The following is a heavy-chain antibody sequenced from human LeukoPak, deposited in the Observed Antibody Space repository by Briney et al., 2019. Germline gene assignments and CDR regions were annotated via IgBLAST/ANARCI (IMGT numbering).Heavy chain of an antibody. V-gene: IGHV3-30-3*01. CDR2: ISYDGSNK. CDR3: ARSKQFGGVSYYYYYGMDV. Sequence: GRSLRLSCAASGFTFSSYAMHWVRQAPGKGLEWVAFISYDGSNKYYADSVKGRFTISRDNSKNTLYLQMNSLRAEDTAVYYCARSKQFGGVSYYYYYGMDVWGQGTTVTVSS. CDR1: GFTFSSYA. D-gene: IGHD3-16*01. J-gene: IGHJ6*02.